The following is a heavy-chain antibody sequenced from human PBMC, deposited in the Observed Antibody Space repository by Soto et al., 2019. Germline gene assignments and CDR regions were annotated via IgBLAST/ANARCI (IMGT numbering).Heavy chain of an antibody. V-gene: IGHV3-23*01. CDR2: ISGSGGST. Sequence: GSLRLSCAASGFTFSSYAMSWVRQAPGKGLEWVSAISGSGGSTYYADSVKGRFTISRDNSKNTLYLQMNSLRAEDTAVYYCAKASGYSYDTHFDYWGQGTLVTVPQ. D-gene: IGHD5-18*01. J-gene: IGHJ4*02. CDR3: AKASGYSYDTHFDY. CDR1: GFTFSSYA.